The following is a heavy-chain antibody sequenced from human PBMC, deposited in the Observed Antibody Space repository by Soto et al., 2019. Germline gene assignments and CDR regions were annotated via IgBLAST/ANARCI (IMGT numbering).Heavy chain of an antibody. CDR3: ARGVPYYYNSSGYPVDY. V-gene: IGHV1-69*06. D-gene: IGHD3-22*01. Sequence: GASVKVSCKASGGIFSNFAINWVRQAPGQGLEWMGGIIPLFATTNSAEKFQGRVTITADKSAGTVYMELRSLRSEDTAVYYCARGVPYYYNSSGYPVDYWGQGALVTVSS. J-gene: IGHJ4*02. CDR1: GGIFSNFA. CDR2: IIPLFATT.